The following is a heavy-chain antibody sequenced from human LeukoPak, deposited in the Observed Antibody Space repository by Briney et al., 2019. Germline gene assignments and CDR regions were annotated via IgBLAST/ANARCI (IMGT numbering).Heavy chain of an antibody. D-gene: IGHD3-22*01. Sequence: SGPTLVKPTQSLTLTCTFSGFSLSTSGVGVGWIRQPPGKALEWHALTYWDDDTRYSPSLKSRLTITKDTSKNQVVLTMTNMDPVDTATYYCAHRGGYYDSSGYLPFDYWGQGTLVTVSS. V-gene: IGHV2-5*02. CDR2: TYWDDDT. CDR1: GFSLSTSGVG. CDR3: AHRGGYYDSSGYLPFDY. J-gene: IGHJ4*02.